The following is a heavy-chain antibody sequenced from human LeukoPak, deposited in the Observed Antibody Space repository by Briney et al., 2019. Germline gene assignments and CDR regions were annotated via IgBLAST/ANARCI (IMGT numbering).Heavy chain of an antibody. V-gene: IGHV3-7*01. CDR3: ARLEDWFDP. D-gene: IGHD1-1*01. J-gene: IGHJ5*02. Sequence: GGSLRLSCEGSGFTFSNYWMGWVRQAPGKGLQWVANIKTDGSEKYYVDSVKGRFTISRDNAKNSLYLQMNSLRAEDTAVYYCARLEDWFDPWGQGTLVTVSS. CDR1: GFTFSNYW. CDR2: IKTDGSEK.